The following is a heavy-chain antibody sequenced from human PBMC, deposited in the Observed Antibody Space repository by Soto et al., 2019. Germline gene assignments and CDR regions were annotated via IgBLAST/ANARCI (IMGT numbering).Heavy chain of an antibody. Sequence: GGSLRLSCAASGFTFSSFGMHWVRQAPGKGLEWVSVISYDGSYKYYADSVKGRFTISRDNSKKTLYLEMNSLRAEDTAVYYCAKDIDSMVRGPFHYGMDVWGQGTTVTVSS. D-gene: IGHD3-10*01. CDR2: ISYDGSYK. CDR1: GFTFSSFG. CDR3: AKDIDSMVRGPFHYGMDV. J-gene: IGHJ6*02. V-gene: IGHV3-30*18.